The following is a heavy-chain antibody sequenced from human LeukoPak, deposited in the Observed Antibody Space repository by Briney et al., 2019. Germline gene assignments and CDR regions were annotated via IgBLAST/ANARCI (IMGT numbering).Heavy chain of an antibody. D-gene: IGHD3-22*01. CDR3: ASAVGSGYYLYYFDY. J-gene: IGHJ4*02. CDR2: IYSGGST. V-gene: IGHV3-53*01. CDR1: GFTVSSHY. Sequence: GGSLRLSCAASGFTVSSHYMSWVRQAPGKGLEWVSVIYSGGSTYYADSVKGRFTISRDNSKNTLYLQMNSLRAGDTAVYYCASAVGSGYYLYYFDYWGQGTLVTVSS.